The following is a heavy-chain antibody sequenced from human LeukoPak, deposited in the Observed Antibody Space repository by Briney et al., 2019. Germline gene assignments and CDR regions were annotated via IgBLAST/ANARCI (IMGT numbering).Heavy chain of an antibody. Sequence: PGGSLRLSCAASGFTFSSYGMHWVRQAPGKGLEWVAVISYDGSNKYYADSVKGRFTISRDNSKNTLYLQMNSLRAEDTAVYYCAKDPEQWLVRVSWFDPWGQGTPVTVSS. D-gene: IGHD6-19*01. V-gene: IGHV3-30*18. CDR2: ISYDGSNK. J-gene: IGHJ5*02. CDR3: AKDPEQWLVRVSWFDP. CDR1: GFTFSSYG.